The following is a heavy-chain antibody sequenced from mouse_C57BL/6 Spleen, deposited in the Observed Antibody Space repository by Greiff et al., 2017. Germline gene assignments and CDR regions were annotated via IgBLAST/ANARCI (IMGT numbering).Heavy chain of an antibody. D-gene: IGHD1-1*01. CDR2: INPNNGGT. V-gene: IGHV1-26*01. J-gene: IGHJ2*01. CDR1: GYTFTDYY. Sequence: EVQLQQSGPELVKPGASVKLSCKASGYTFTDYYMNWVKQSHGKSLEWIGYINPNNGGTSYNQKFKGKATLTVDKSSSTAYMELRSLTSEDSAVYYCARLTTLEYLDYWGQGTTLTVSS. CDR3: ARLTTLEYLDY.